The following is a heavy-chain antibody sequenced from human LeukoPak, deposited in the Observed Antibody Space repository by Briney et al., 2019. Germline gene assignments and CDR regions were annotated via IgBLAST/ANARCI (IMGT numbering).Heavy chain of an antibody. J-gene: IGHJ3*02. D-gene: IGHD2-2*01. CDR1: GGSFSGYY. CDR3: ARVVQGFDDFEI. CDR2: INHSGST. Sequence: SETLSLPCAVYGGSFSGYYWGWIRQPPGKGLEWIGEINHSGSTNYNPSLKNRVTISVDTSKNQFSLKLSSVTAADTAVYYCARVVQGFDDFEIWGQGTMVTVSS. V-gene: IGHV4-34*01.